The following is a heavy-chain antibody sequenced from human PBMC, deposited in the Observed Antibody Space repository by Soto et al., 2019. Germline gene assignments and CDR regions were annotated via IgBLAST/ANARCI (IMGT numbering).Heavy chain of an antibody. J-gene: IGHJ4*02. Sequence: EVQLVESGGGLVQPGGSLRLSCVASEFTFSSYEMNWVRQAPGKGLEWVSYISSSGTNIYYTDSVKGRFTISRDNAKKSLYLQMNRLRAEDTAVYYCVRFGGAAAGPGDYWGQGTLVTVSS. CDR1: EFTFSSYE. CDR3: VRFGGAAAGPGDY. V-gene: IGHV3-48*03. CDR2: ISSSGTNI. D-gene: IGHD6-13*01.